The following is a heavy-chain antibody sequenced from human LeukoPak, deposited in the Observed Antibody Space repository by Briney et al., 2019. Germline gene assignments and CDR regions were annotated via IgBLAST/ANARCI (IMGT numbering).Heavy chain of an antibody. CDR3: ARDQCSGGSCYEGAFDY. V-gene: IGHV3-66*02. CDR2: IYSGGST. CDR1: GFTVSSNY. D-gene: IGHD2-15*01. Sequence: GGSLRFSCAASGFTVSSNYMSWVRQAPGKGLEWVSVIYSGGSTYYADSVKGRFTISRDNSKNTLYLQMNSLRAEDTAVYYCARDQCSGGSCYEGAFDYWGQGTLVTVSS. J-gene: IGHJ4*02.